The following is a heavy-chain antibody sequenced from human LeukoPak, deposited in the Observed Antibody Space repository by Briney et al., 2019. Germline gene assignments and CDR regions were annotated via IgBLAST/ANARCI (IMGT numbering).Heavy chain of an antibody. CDR1: GYTFTGYY. V-gene: IGHV1-2*02. J-gene: IGHJ3*02. D-gene: IGHD3-22*01. Sequence: GASVKVSCKASGYTFTGYYMHWVRQAPGQGLEWTGWINPNSGGTNYAQKFQERVTITRDMSTSTAYMELSSLRSEDTAVYYCAADFGYYYDSSGYYFGAFDIWGQGTVVTVSS. CDR3: AADFGYYYDSSGYYFGAFDI. CDR2: INPNSGGT.